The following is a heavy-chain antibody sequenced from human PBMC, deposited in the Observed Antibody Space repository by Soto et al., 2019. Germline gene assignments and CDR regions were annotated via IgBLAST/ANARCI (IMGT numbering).Heavy chain of an antibody. CDR2: YDPEDGKA. D-gene: IGHD6-13*01. V-gene: IGHV1-24*01. J-gene: IGHJ4*02. CDR1: GYSLTELP. CDR3: ARGIAAAGELDY. Sequence: ASVKVSCKVSGYSLTELPIHWVRQAPGKGLEWMGGYDPEDGKATYAQKFQGRVTITADESTSTAYMELSSLRSEDTAVYYCARGIAAAGELDYWGQGTLVTVSS.